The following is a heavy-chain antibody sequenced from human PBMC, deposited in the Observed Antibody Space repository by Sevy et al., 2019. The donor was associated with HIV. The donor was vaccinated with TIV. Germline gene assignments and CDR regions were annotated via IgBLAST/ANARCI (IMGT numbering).Heavy chain of an antibody. CDR2: INQDGSAK. J-gene: IGHJ4*02. V-gene: IGHV3-7*03. Sequence: GESLKISCAASGFNFNDYWMNWVRQAPGKGLEWVANINQDGSAKYYVDSAKGRFTISRDNAKNSLYLQMNSLRADDTAMYYCARDSPPYTSTFSSSYVWGQGTLVTVSS. CDR1: GFNFNDYW. D-gene: IGHD6-6*01. CDR3: ARDSPPYTSTFSSSYV.